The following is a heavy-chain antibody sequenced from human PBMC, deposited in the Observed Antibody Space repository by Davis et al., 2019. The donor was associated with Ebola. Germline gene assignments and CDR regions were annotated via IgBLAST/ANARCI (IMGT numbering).Heavy chain of an antibody. CDR1: GGSFSGYY. D-gene: IGHD2-21*01. J-gene: IGHJ4*02. Sequence: SETLSLTCAVYGGSFSGYYWSWIRQPPGKGLEWIGEINHSGSTNYNPSLKSRVTISVDTSKNQFSLTLSSVTAADKAVYYCARGGGMLWWPPAYWGQGTLVTVSS. V-gene: IGHV4-34*01. CDR2: INHSGST. CDR3: ARGGGMLWWPPAY.